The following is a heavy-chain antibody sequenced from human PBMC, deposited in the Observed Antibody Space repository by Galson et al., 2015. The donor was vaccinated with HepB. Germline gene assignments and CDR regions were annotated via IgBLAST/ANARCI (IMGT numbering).Heavy chain of an antibody. J-gene: IGHJ4*02. CDR2: INKDGTEK. CDR1: GFIFSTYW. V-gene: IGHV3-7*01. Sequence: SLRLSCAASGFIFSTYWMTWVRQAPGKGLEWVANINKDGTEKYYADSVKGRFNISRDNTKNSLYLQMNYLGGDDTALYYCASDPTSPPKSGAPADHGGRRTLVTVSP. D-gene: IGHD3-10*01. CDR3: ASDPTSPPKSGAPADH.